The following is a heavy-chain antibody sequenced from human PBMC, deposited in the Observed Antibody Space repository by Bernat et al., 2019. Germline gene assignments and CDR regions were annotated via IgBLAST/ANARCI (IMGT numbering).Heavy chain of an antibody. CDR2: ISSSSSYI. CDR3: ARDPYGDYVFDP. J-gene: IGHJ5*02. V-gene: IGHV3-21*01. D-gene: IGHD4-17*01. Sequence: EVQLVESGGGLVKPGGSLRLSCAASGFTFSSYSMNWVRQAPGKGLEWVSSISSSSSYIYYADSVKGRLTISRDNAKNSLYLQMNSLRAEDTAVYYCARDPYGDYVFDPWGQGTLVTVSS. CDR1: GFTFSSYS.